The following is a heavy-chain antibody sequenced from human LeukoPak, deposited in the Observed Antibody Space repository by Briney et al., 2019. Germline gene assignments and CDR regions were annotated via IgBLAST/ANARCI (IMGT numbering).Heavy chain of an antibody. CDR3: ARVGDSGAVAHGMDV. CDR1: GFTFSSYA. V-gene: IGHV3-30-3*01. D-gene: IGHD6-19*01. CDR2: ISYDGSNK. Sequence: GGSLRLSCAASGFTFSSYAMHWVRRAPGKGLEWVAVISYDGSNKYYADSVKGRFTISRDNSKNTLYLQMNSLRAEDTAVYYCARVGDSGAVAHGMDVWGQGTTVTVSS. J-gene: IGHJ6*02.